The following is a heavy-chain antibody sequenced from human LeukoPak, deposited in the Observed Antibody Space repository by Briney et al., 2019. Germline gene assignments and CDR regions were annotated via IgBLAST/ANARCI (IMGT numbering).Heavy chain of an antibody. D-gene: IGHD3-22*01. V-gene: IGHV1-46*01. CDR3: ARDPGYYDGSNYQYYYSYMDV. CDR2: INPSDGSDVST. J-gene: IGHJ6*03. Sequence: ASVKLSCKASGYTFTSYYIHWVRQAPGQGLDWMGIINPSDGSDVSTTYAQKFQGRVTMTRDMSTSTVYMELSSLRSEDTAVYYCARDPGYYDGSNYQYYYSYMDVWGKGTTVTVSS. CDR1: GYTFTSYY.